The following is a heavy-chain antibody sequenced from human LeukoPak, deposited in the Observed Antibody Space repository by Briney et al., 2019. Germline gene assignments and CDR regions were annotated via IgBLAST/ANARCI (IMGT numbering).Heavy chain of an antibody. CDR1: GGTFSSYA. D-gene: IGHD5-18*01. CDR2: IIPIFGTA. Sequence: SVKVSCKASGGTFSSYAISWVRQAPGQGLEWMGGIIPIFGTANYAQKLQGRVTMTTDTSTSTAYMELRSLRSDDTAVYYCARGSSYGFSMGYWGQGTLVTVSS. J-gene: IGHJ4*02. V-gene: IGHV1-69*05. CDR3: ARGSSYGFSMGY.